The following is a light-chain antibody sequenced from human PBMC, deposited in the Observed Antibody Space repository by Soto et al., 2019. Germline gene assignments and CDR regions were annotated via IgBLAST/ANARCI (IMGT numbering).Light chain of an antibody. CDR3: TSYAGTYSFFYV. V-gene: IGLV2-8*01. J-gene: IGLJ1*01. CDR2: EVS. Sequence: QSVLTQPPSASGSPGQSVTISCTGTSSDVGAYNYVSWYQQLPGKAPKLIIYEVSKRPSGVPDRFSGSKSGNTASLTVSGLQAEDEADYYCTSYAGTYSFFYVFGTGTK. CDR1: SSDVGAYNY.